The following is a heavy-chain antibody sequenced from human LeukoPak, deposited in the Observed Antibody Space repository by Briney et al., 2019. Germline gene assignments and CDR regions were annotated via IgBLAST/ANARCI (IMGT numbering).Heavy chain of an antibody. D-gene: IGHD5-12*01. CDR1: GFTLSTYA. J-gene: IGHJ4*02. CDR3: AKQVGSGYGGDYFDY. V-gene: IGHV3-23*01. CDR2: IVDRGGST. Sequence: GGSLRLSCSASGFTLSTYAMHWVRQAPGKGLEWVSLIVDRGGSTYYADSVKGRFTISRDNSKNTVYLQMNSLRAGDTAVYYCAKQVGSGYGGDYFDYWGQGTLVTVSS.